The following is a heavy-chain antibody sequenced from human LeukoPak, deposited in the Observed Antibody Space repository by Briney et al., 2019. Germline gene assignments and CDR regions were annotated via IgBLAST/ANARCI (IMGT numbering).Heavy chain of an antibody. V-gene: IGHV3-53*01. CDR1: GFTVSSNY. Sequence: GGSLRLSCAASGFTVSSNYMSWVRQAPGKGLEWVSVIYSAGNTYYADSVKGRFTISRDNSRNTLYLQMNSLRAEDTAVYYCAREVPSYFDYWGQGTLVTVSS. J-gene: IGHJ4*02. CDR2: IYSAGNT. CDR3: AREVPSYFDY.